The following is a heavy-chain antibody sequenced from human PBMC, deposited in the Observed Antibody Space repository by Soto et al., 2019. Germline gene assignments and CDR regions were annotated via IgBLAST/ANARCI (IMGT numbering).Heavy chain of an antibody. D-gene: IGHD6-13*01. CDR1: GGTFSNHA. Sequence: QVHLVQSGAEVKKPGSSVKVSCKAPGGTFSNHAINWVRQAPGQGLEWMGRIIPIFTTTNYAQKFQGRVSMTADAPTTTAYMELSSLKHDDTAVYYWAREVAADGTFREDVFDIWGQGTLVTVSS. V-gene: IGHV1-69*12. CDR2: IIPIFTTT. CDR3: AREVAADGTFREDVFDI. J-gene: IGHJ3*02.